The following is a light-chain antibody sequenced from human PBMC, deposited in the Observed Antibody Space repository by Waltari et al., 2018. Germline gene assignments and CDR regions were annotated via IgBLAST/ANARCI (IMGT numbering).Light chain of an antibody. J-gene: IGLJ1*01. CDR1: SSDVGGYNS. V-gene: IGLV2-14*03. CDR3: SSYTSSDTYV. CDR2: DVS. Sequence: QSALTQPASVSGSPGPSITISCTGTSSDVGGYNSFSWYQQHPVKAPKLMIYDVSNRPSGVSNRFFGSKFGNTASLTISGLQAEDEADYYCSSYTSSDTYVFGTGTKVTVL.